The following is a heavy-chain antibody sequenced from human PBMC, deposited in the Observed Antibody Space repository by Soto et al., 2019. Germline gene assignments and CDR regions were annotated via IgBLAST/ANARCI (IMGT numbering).Heavy chain of an antibody. CDR3: ARRASYYDYVWGSYHYAIFDY. V-gene: IGHV4-34*01. Sequence: QVQLQQWGAGLLKPSETLSLTCAVYGGSFSGYYWSWIRQPPGKGLEWIGEINHSGSTNYNPSLKSRVTISVDTSKNQFSLTLSSVTAADAAVYYCARRASYYDYVWGSYHYAIFDYWGQGTLVTVSS. CDR1: GGSFSGYY. CDR2: INHSGST. J-gene: IGHJ4*02. D-gene: IGHD3-16*02.